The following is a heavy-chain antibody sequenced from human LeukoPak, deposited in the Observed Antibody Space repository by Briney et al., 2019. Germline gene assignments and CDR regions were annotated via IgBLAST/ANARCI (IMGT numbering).Heavy chain of an antibody. CDR3: AKDTRATIAAAGKFDY. V-gene: IGHV3-23*01. CDR1: GFTFSSYA. D-gene: IGHD6-13*01. Sequence: GRSLRLSCAASGFTFSSYAMSWVRQAPGKGLEWVSAISGSGGSTYYADSVKGRFTISRDNSKNTLYLQMNSLRAEDTAVYYCAKDTRATIAAAGKFDYWGQGTLVTVSS. J-gene: IGHJ4*02. CDR2: ISGSGGST.